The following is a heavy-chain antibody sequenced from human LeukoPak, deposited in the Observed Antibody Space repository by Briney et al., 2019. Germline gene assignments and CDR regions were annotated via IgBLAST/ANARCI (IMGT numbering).Heavy chain of an antibody. V-gene: IGHV4-30-2*01. CDR3: ARGAVLFPFDY. CDR2: IYHSGST. D-gene: IGHD2-15*01. CDR1: GGSISSGGYS. Sequence: PSQTLSLTCAVSGGSISSGGYSWSWIRQPPGKGLEWIGYIYHSGSTYYNPSLKSRVTIPVDRSKNQFSLKLSSVTAADTAVYYCARGAVLFPFDYWGQGTLVTVSS. J-gene: IGHJ4*02.